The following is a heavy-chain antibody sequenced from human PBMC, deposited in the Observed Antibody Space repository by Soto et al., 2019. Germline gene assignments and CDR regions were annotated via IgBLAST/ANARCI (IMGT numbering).Heavy chain of an antibody. J-gene: IGHJ4*02. Sequence: GGSLRLSCVASGFSFSEYGMSWVRQTPQKTLEWVASISGNKMTTFYPDSVKGRFFISRDNSKNTLYLQMNSLRAEDTAVYYCAKDSYYHDTSGYYIFDYWGQGTLVTVPQ. V-gene: IGHV3-23*01. CDR1: GFSFSEYG. D-gene: IGHD3-22*01. CDR2: ISGNKMTT. CDR3: AKDSYYHDTSGYYIFDY.